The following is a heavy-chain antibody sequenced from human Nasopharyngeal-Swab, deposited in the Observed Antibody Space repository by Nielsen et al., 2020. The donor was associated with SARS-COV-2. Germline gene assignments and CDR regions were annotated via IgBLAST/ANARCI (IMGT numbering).Heavy chain of an antibody. J-gene: IGHJ5*02. CDR2: IYPGDSDT. CDR1: GYSFTSYW. V-gene: IGHV5-51*01. Sequence: GGSLRLSCKGSGYSFTSYWIGWVRQMPGKGLEWMGIIYPGDSDTRYSPSFEGQVTISADKSISTAYLQWSSLKASGTAMYYCARQRQYCSGGSCYSKWFDPWGQGTLVTVSS. CDR3: ARQRQYCSGGSCYSKWFDP. D-gene: IGHD2-15*01.